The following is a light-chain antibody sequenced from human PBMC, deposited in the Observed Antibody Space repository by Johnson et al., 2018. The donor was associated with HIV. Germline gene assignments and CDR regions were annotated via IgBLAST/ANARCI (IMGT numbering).Light chain of an antibody. CDR3: GTWDSSLSGVFYV. V-gene: IGLV1-51*02. J-gene: IGLJ1*01. Sequence: QPVLTQPPSVSAAPGQKVTISCSGSSSNIGNNYVSWYQQLPGTAPKLLIYENNKRPSGIPDRFSGSKSGTSATLGITGLQTGDEADYYCGTWDSSLSGVFYVFGGGTLVTVL. CDR1: SSNIGNNY. CDR2: ENN.